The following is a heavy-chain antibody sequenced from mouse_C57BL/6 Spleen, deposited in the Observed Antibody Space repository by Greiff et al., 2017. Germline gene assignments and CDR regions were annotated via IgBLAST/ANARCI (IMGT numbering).Heavy chain of an antibody. CDR2: IDPSDSYT. D-gene: IGHD1-1*01. V-gene: IGHV1-59*01. Sequence: QVQLQQPGAELVRPGTSVKLSCKASGYTFTSYWMHWVKQRPGQGLEWIGVIDPSDSYTNYNQKFKGKATLTVDTSSSTAYMQLSSLTSEDAAVYYCAIVTTVVARGAMDYWGQGTSVTVSS. CDR3: AIVTTVVARGAMDY. J-gene: IGHJ4*01. CDR1: GYTFTSYW.